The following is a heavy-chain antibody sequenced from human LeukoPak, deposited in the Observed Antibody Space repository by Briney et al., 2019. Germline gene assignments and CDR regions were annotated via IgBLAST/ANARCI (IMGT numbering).Heavy chain of an antibody. CDR2: IIPILGIA. CDR3: ASSAAGGFWFDP. CDR1: GGTFSSYA. J-gene: IGHJ5*02. V-gene: IGHV1-69*04. Sequence: GASVKVSCKASGGTFSSYAISWVRQAPGQGLEWMGRIIPILGIANYAQKFQGRVTITADKSTSTAYMELSSLRSEDTAVYYCASSAAGGFWFDPWGQGTLVTVSS. D-gene: IGHD6-13*01.